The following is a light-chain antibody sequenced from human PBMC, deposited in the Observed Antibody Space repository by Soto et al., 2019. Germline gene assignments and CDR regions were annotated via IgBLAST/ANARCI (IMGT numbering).Light chain of an antibody. CDR3: QQYDTYLWT. CDR2: DAS. J-gene: IGKJ1*01. Sequence: DIQMTQSPSTLSASVGDRVTVTCRASQDIGSWLAWYQQKPGQAPTLLIFDASNLEDGVPSRFSAGGSGPEFTLTITSLQPHDFATYYCQQYDTYLWTFGQGTKVEVK. V-gene: IGKV1-5*01. CDR1: QDIGSW.